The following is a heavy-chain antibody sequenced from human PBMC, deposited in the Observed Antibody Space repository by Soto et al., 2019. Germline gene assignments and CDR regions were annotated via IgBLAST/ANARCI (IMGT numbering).Heavy chain of an antibody. CDR2: IVVGSGNT. V-gene: IGHV1-58*01. J-gene: IGHJ5*02. Sequence: GASVKVSCKASGFTFTSSAVQWVRQARGQRLEWIGWIVVGSGNTNYAQKFQERVTITRDMSTSTAYMELSSLRSEDTAVYYCAAVPEVWFSPQGVSFDPWGQVTLVTVS. CDR1: GFTFTSSA. CDR3: AAVPEVWFSPQGVSFDP. D-gene: IGHD3-10*01.